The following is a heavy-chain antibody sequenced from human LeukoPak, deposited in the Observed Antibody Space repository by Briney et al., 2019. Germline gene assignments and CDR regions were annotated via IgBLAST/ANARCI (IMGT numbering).Heavy chain of an antibody. Sequence: GGSLRLLCAASVFTFSIYAMLGVRRARGKGLEWVSGISGSGGSTYYADSVKGRFTISRDNSKNTLYLQMNSLRAEDTAVYYCAKGVWGVIPRGYFDYWGQGTLVTVSS. CDR1: VFTFSIYA. J-gene: IGHJ4*02. V-gene: IGHV3-23*01. CDR3: AKGVWGVIPRGYFDY. CDR2: ISGSGGST. D-gene: IGHD3-10*01.